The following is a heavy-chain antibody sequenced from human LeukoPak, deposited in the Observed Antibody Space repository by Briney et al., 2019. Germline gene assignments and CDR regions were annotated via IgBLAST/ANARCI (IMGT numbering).Heavy chain of an antibody. D-gene: IGHD1-14*01. CDR2: IMSMFGTA. V-gene: IGHV1-69*13. Sequence: SVKVSCKVSGYTFTGYYIHWVRQAPGQGLEWMGGIMSMFGTAKYAQKFQGRVTITADESTSTAYMELSSLRSEDTAVYYCARGDRSPSDYWGQGTLVTVSS. CDR3: ARGDRSPSDY. J-gene: IGHJ4*02. CDR1: GYTFTGYY.